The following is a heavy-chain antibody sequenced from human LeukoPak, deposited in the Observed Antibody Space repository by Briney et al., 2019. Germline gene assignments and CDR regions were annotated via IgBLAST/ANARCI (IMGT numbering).Heavy chain of an antibody. J-gene: IGHJ3*01. CDR2: ISSSSYI. CDR1: GFTFSSYD. Sequence: GGSLRLSCAASGFTFSSYDMNWVRQAPGKGLEWASYISSSSYIYYADSVKGRFTISRDNAKNSLYLQMNSLRAEDTAVYYCARVDAFDLWGQGTMVTVSS. V-gene: IGHV3-21*01. CDR3: ARVDAFDL.